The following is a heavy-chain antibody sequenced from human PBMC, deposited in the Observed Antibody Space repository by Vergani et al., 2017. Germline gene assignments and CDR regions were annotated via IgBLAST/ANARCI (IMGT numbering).Heavy chain of an antibody. CDR2: ISSSSSYI. CDR3: ARVFYTGYDFWSGYSFEFDY. J-gene: IGHJ4*02. D-gene: IGHD3-3*01. V-gene: IGHV3-21*01. Sequence: EVQLVESGGGLVKPGGSLRLSCAASGFTFSSYSMNWVRQAPGKGLEWVSSISSSSSYIYYADSVKGRFTISRDNAKNSLYLQMNSLRAEDTAVYYWARVFYTGYDFWSGYSFEFDYWGQGTLVTVSS. CDR1: GFTFSSYS.